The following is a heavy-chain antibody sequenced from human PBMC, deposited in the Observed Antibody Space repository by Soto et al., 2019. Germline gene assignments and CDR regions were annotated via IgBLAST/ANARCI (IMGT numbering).Heavy chain of an antibody. CDR2: ISAYNGNT. Sequence: QVQLVQSGAEVKKPGASVKVSCKASGYTFTSYGISWVRQAPGQGLEWMGWISAYNGNTNYAKKLQGRVTMTTDTSTSTAYMELRSLRSGDTALYYCARDREEGYCSGGSCYSYWYFDLWGRGTLFTVSS. J-gene: IGHJ2*01. CDR3: ARDREEGYCSGGSCYSYWYFDL. V-gene: IGHV1-18*01. D-gene: IGHD2-15*01. CDR1: GYTFTSYG.